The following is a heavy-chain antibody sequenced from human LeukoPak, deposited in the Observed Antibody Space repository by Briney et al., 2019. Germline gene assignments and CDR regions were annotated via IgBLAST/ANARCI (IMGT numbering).Heavy chain of an antibody. Sequence: SETLSLTCTVSGGSISSSSYYWGWIRQPPGKGLEWIGSIFYSGDTYYNASLKSRVTISVDTSKKHFSLKLTSVTSAETAVYYCARRTSGGGLFDYWGQGTLVTVSS. J-gene: IGHJ4*02. D-gene: IGHD3-10*01. V-gene: IGHV4-39*02. CDR1: GGSISSSSYY. CDR2: IFYSGDT. CDR3: ARRTSGGGLFDY.